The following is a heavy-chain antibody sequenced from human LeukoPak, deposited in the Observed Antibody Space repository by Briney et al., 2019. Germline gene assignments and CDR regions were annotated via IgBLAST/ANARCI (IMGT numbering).Heavy chain of an antibody. J-gene: IGHJ6*03. Sequence: GGSLRLSCAASGFTLSSYSMTWVRQAPGKGLEWVSSISSSSSYIYYADSVKGRFTISRDNAKNSLYLQMNSLRAEDTAVYYCARDERSTIFGVVFYYMDVWGKGTTVTVSS. V-gene: IGHV3-21*01. CDR2: ISSSSSYI. D-gene: IGHD3-3*01. CDR3: ARDERSTIFGVVFYYMDV. CDR1: GFTLSSYS.